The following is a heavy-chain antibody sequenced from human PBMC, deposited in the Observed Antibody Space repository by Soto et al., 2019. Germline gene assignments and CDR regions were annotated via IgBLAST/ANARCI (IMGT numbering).Heavy chain of an antibody. V-gene: IGHV1-69*13. CDR1: GGTFSSYA. CDR2: IIPIFGTA. Sequence: SVKVSCKASGGTFSSYAISWVRQAPGQGLEWKGGIIPIFGTANYAQKLQGRVTITADESTSTAYMELSSLRSEDTAVYYCASGTTGTNYYYGMDVWGQGTTVTVSS. J-gene: IGHJ6*02. D-gene: IGHD1-1*01. CDR3: ASGTTGTNYYYGMDV.